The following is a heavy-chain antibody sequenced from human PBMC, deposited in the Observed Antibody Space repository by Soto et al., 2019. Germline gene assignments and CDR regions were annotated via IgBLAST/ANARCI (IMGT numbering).Heavy chain of an antibody. V-gene: IGHV1-18*01. D-gene: IGHD3-22*01. CDR3: ARVIHYYDSSGYYPNWFDP. CDR1: GYTFTSYG. J-gene: IGHJ5*02. Sequence: ASVKVSCKASGYTFTSYGTSWVRQAPGQGLEWMGWISAYNGNTNYAQKLQGRVTMTTDTSTSTAYMELRSLRSDDTAVYYCARVIHYYDSSGYYPNWFDPWGQGTLVTVSS. CDR2: ISAYNGNT.